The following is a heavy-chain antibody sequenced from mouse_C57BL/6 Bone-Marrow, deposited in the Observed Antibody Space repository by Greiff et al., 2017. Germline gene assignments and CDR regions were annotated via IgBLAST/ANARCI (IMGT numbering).Heavy chain of an antibody. Sequence: EVQLVESGEGLVKPGGSLKLSCAASGFTFSSYAMSWVRQTPEKRLEWVAYISSGGDYIYYADTVKGRFTISRDNARNTLYLQMSSLKSEDTAMYYCTRVAVLEYYFDYWGQGTTLTVSS. V-gene: IGHV5-9-1*02. CDR1: GFTFSSYA. CDR2: ISSGGDYI. D-gene: IGHD1-1*01. CDR3: TRVAVLEYYFDY. J-gene: IGHJ2*01.